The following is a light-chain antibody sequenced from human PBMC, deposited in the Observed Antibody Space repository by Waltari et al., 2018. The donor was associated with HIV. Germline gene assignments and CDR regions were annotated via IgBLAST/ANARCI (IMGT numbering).Light chain of an antibody. CDR3: QSSDISGNYWV. Sequence: SYWLTQPPSVPVSPGQTATITCSGDALPKQYAYLYQQKPGQAPVMVIYKDSERPSGIPERISGASSATTGTLTISGVQAADEADYYCQSSDISGNYWVFGGGTKLTVL. CDR1: ALPKQY. J-gene: IGLJ3*02. CDR2: KDS. V-gene: IGLV3-25*03.